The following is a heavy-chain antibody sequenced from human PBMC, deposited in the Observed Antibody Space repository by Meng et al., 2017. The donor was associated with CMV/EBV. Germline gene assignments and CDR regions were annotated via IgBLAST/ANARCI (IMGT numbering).Heavy chain of an antibody. CDR1: GFTFSSYA. CDR2: ISYDGSNK. CDR3: ARGGFKLYSSSWWD. Sequence: GESLKISCAASGFTFSSYAMHWVRQAPGKGLEWVAVISYDGSNKYYADSVKGRFTISRDNSKNTLYLQMNSLRAEDTAVHYCARGGFKLYSSSWWDWGQGTLVTVSS. J-gene: IGHJ4*02. V-gene: IGHV3-30-3*01. D-gene: IGHD6-13*01.